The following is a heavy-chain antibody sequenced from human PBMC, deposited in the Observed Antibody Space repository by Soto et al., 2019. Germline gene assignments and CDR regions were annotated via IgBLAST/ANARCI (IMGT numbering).Heavy chain of an antibody. D-gene: IGHD3-22*01. Sequence: SVKVSCKASGFTFTSSAVQWVRQARGQRLEWIGWIVVGSGNTNYAQKFQERVTITRDMSTSTAYMELSSPRSEDTAVYYCAAGRYYYDSSGYYQDGMDVWGQGTTVTVSS. CDR2: IVVGSGNT. V-gene: IGHV1-58*01. CDR1: GFTFTSSA. J-gene: IGHJ6*02. CDR3: AAGRYYYDSSGYYQDGMDV.